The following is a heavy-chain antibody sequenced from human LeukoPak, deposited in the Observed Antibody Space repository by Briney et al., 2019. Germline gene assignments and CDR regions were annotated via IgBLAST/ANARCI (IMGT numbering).Heavy chain of an antibody. CDR2: IIPIFGTA. CDR1: GGTFSSYA. J-gene: IGHJ3*02. Sequence: SVKVSCKASGGTFSSYAISWVRQAPAQGLEWMGGIIPIFGTANYAQKFQGRVTITADESTSTAYMELSSLRSEDTAVYYCARQQQLVLAGAFDIWGQGTMVTVSS. CDR3: ARQQQLVLAGAFDI. D-gene: IGHD6-13*01. V-gene: IGHV1-69*01.